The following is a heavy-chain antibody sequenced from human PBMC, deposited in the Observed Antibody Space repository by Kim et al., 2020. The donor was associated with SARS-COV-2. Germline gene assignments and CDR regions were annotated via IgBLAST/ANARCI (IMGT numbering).Heavy chain of an antibody. J-gene: IGHJ6*02. D-gene: IGHD2-21*01. CDR3: AKMVIMDGYNYFYYYAMDG. CDR2: ICGGALNK. Sequence: GGSLRLSCVASGFTFDTYAMSWVRQAPGKGLEWVSVICGGALNKFYVDSVGGRFTISRDNSKNTLYLQMNSLRDEDTALYYCAKMVIMDGYNYFYYYAMDGWGQGTTVTVPS. CDR1: GFTFDTYA. V-gene: IGHV3-23*01.